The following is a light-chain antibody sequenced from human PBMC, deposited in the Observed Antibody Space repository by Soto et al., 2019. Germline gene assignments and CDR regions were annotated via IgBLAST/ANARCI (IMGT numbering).Light chain of an antibody. CDR3: AACDDSLSGVV. Sequence: QSVLTQPPSASGTPGQTVTISCSGSSTNIGSNYVYWYQQLPGTAPKLLIYRNNQQPSGVPDRFSGSKSGTSASLAISGLRSEDEADYYCAACDDSLSGVVFGGGTKLTVL. J-gene: IGLJ2*01. V-gene: IGLV1-47*01. CDR2: RNN. CDR1: STNIGSNY.